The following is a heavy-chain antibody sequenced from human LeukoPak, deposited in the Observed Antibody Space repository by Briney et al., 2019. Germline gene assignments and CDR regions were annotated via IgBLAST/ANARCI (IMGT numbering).Heavy chain of an antibody. CDR3: ARLTVHYDFWSGYFDY. CDR2: INPSGGST. D-gene: IGHD3-3*01. Sequence: ASVKVSCKASGYTFTSYYMHWVRQAPGQGLEWMGIINPSGGSTSYAQKFQGRVTMTRDMSTSTVYMELSSLRSEDTAIYYCARLTVHYDFWSGYFDYWGQGILVTVSS. J-gene: IGHJ4*02. CDR1: GYTFTSYY. V-gene: IGHV1-46*01.